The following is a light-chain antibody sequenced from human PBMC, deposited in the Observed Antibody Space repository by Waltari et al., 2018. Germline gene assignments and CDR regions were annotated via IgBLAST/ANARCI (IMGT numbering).Light chain of an antibody. CDR3: QQAYSFPYT. J-gene: IGKJ2*01. CDR2: SAS. V-gene: IGKV1D-12*01. Sequence: TCRASQVIGGWVACYQQEPGKAPKLLIYSASTLQSGVPSRFSGSGSGTDFTLTISNLQPGDFATYYCQQAYSFPYTFGQGTNLEIK. CDR1: QVIGGW.